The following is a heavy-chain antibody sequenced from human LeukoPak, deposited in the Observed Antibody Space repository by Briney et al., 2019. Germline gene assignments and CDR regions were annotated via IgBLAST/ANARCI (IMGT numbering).Heavy chain of an antibody. CDR1: GFTFSSYT. Sequence: GGSLRLSCADSGFTFSSYTMHWVRQAPGKGLEWVAVIWYDGSNKYYADSVKGRFTISRDNSKNTLYLQMNSLRAEDTAVYYCARGEYSSGNQGGIFDYWGQGTLVTVSS. D-gene: IGHD3-10*01. CDR3: ARGEYSSGNQGGIFDY. J-gene: IGHJ4*02. V-gene: IGHV3-33*08. CDR2: IWYDGSNK.